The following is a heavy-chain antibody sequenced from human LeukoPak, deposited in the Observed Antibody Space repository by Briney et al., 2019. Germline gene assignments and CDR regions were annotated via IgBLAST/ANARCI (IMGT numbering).Heavy chain of an antibody. CDR3: GKDRYGSGSYYNY. CDR1: GFTFSSYA. J-gene: IGHJ4*02. V-gene: IGHV3-23*01. CDR2: ISGSGGST. D-gene: IGHD3-10*01. Sequence: GGSLRLSCAASGFTFSSYAMSWVRQAPGKGLEWVSAISGSGGSTYYADSVKGWFTISRDNSKNTLYLQMNSLRAEDTAVYYCGKDRYGSGSYYNYWGQGTLVTVSS.